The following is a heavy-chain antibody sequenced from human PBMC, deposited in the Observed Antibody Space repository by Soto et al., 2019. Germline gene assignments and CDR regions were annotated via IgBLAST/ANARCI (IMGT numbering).Heavy chain of an antibody. Sequence: ASVKVSCKASGYTFPSYAMHWVRQAPGQRLEWMGWINAGNGNTKYSQKFQGRVTITRDTSASTAYMELSSLRSEDTAVYYCARSLDYENYGMDVWRQGTTVTVSS. J-gene: IGHJ6*02. D-gene: IGHD3-22*01. V-gene: IGHV1-3*01. CDR2: INAGNGNT. CDR3: ARSLDYENYGMDV. CDR1: GYTFPSYA.